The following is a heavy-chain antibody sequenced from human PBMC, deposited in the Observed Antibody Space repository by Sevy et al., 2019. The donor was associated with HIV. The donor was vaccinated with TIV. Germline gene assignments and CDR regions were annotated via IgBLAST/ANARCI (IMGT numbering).Heavy chain of an antibody. CDR3: ASPGTKGFDP. D-gene: IGHD2-8*01. J-gene: IGHJ5*02. Sequence: GGSLRLSCAASGFTFSSYWMSWVRQAPGKGLEWAASIKQDGSDKYYVDSVKGRFTISRDNAKNSLYLQMNSLRVEDTAVYYCASPGTKGFDPWGQGTLVTVSS. CDR2: IKQDGSDK. CDR1: GFTFSSYW. V-gene: IGHV3-7*03.